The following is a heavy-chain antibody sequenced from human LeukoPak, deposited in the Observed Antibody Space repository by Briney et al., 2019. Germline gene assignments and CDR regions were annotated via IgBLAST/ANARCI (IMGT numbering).Heavy chain of an antibody. V-gene: IGHV4-39*07. D-gene: IGHD1-26*01. J-gene: IGHJ4*02. CDR3: ARDFEWELFDY. CDR1: GGSISSSSYY. Sequence: SETLSLTCTVSGGSISSSSYYWGWIRQPPGKGLEWIGSIYYSGSTYYNPSLKSRVTISVDTSKNQFSLKLSSVTAADTAVYYCARDFEWELFDYWGQGTLVTVSS. CDR2: IYYSGST.